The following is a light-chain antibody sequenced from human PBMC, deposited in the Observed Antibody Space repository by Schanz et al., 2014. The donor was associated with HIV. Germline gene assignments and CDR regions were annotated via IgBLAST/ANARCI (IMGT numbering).Light chain of an antibody. CDR1: RNDVGTYNL. Sequence: QSALTQPASVSGSPGQSITISCTGTRNDVGTYNLVSWYQQHPGKAPQLMIYEVTKRPSGVSDRFSGSKSDNTASLTVSGLQAEDEADYSCAAWDDRLNGPVFGGGTKLTVL. CDR2: EVT. J-gene: IGLJ3*02. CDR3: AAWDDRLNGPV. V-gene: IGLV2-14*02.